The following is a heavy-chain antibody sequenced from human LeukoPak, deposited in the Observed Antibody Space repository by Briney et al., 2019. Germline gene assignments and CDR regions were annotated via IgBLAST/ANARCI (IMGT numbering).Heavy chain of an antibody. J-gene: IGHJ4*02. CDR2: VLHSGTT. CDR3: ARVYRLADPSRGYFDY. CDR1: GGSFSDFN. V-gene: IGHV4-34*12. D-gene: IGHD2-8*01. Sequence: SETLSLTCAVSGGSFSDFNWSWIRQPPGKGLEWIGEVLHSGTTNYNPSLKSRLTMTIDTSKKQFSLILNSVTAADTAVYYCARVYRLADPSRGYFDYWGPGTLVTVSS.